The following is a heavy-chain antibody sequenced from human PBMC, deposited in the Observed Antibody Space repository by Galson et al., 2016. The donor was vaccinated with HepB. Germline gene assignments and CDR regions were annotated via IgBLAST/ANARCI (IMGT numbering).Heavy chain of an antibody. J-gene: IGHJ6*03. D-gene: IGHD4-11*01. Sequence: SLRLSCAASGLSFSTSAMNWVRQAPGKGLEWVSVISASGRSTDYADSVKGRFTTSRDDSINTVFLQMNGLRAEDTAIYYCARVSDDYTDYRRSYYFYYMDVWGKGTTVTVSS. CDR2: ISASGRST. V-gene: IGHV3-23*01. CDR1: GLSFSTSA. CDR3: ARVSDDYTDYRRSYYFYYMDV.